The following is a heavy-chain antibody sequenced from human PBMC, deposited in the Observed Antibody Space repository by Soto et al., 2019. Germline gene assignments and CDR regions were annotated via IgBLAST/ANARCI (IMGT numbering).Heavy chain of an antibody. J-gene: IGHJ4*02. CDR2: SYYSGST. CDR1: GGSISSSSHY. D-gene: IGHD6-19*01. CDR3: ARQRLGSSGWYYDY. Sequence: PSETLSLTCTVSGGSISSSSHYWGWIRQPPGKGLEWIGSSYYSGSTYYNPSLKSRVTISVDTSKNQFSLKLSSVTAADTAVYYCARQRLGSSGWYYDYWGQGTLVTVSS. V-gene: IGHV4-39*01.